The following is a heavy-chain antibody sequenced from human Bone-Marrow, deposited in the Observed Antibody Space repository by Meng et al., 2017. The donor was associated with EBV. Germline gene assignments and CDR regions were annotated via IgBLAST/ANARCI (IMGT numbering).Heavy chain of an antibody. CDR3: SRDLAGSDDY. Sequence: EVQLVESGGALVQAGGSLRLSCGASEFTLRRYWMYWVRQGPGKEPLWVSRINEDGTITNYADSVKGRFTISRDNAKNTLYLQMNNLRAEDTAVYYCSRDLAGSDDYWGRGTLVTVSS. CDR1: EFTLRRYW. D-gene: IGHD1-14*01. J-gene: IGHJ4*02. V-gene: IGHV3-74*01. CDR2: INEDGTIT.